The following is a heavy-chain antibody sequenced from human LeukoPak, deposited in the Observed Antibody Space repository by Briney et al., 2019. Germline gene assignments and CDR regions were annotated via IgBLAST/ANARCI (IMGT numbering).Heavy chain of an antibody. Sequence: SETLSLTCAVYGGSFSGYYWSWIRQPPGKGLEWIGEINHSGSTNYNPSLKSRVTISVDTSKNQFSLKLSSVIAADTAVYYCATRHSLLWFGELLAPFSYWGQGTLVTVSS. V-gene: IGHV4-34*01. CDR3: ATRHSLLWFGELLAPFSY. D-gene: IGHD3-10*01. CDR1: GGSFSGYY. CDR2: INHSGST. J-gene: IGHJ4*02.